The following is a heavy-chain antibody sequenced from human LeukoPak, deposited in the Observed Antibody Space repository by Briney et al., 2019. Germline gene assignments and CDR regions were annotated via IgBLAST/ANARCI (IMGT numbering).Heavy chain of an antibody. D-gene: IGHD2-2*02. CDR2: INPSGGST. CDR3: ARLVVVPAAIDLYYGMDV. CDR1: GYTFTSYY. J-gene: IGHJ6*02. V-gene: IGHV1-46*01. Sequence: ASVKVSCKASGYTFTSYYMHWVRQAPGQGLEWMGIINPSGGSTSYAQKFQGRVTMTRDTSISTAYMELSRLRSDDTAVYYCARLVVVPAAIDLYYGMDVWGQGTTVTVSS.